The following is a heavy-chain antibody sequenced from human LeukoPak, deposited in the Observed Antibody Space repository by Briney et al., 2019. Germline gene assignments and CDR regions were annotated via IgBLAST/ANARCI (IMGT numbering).Heavy chain of an antibody. J-gene: IGHJ4*02. D-gene: IGHD5-18*01. CDR2: INSDGSST. Sequence: PGGSLRLSCAASGFTFSSYWMHWVRQAPGKGLVWVSRINSDGSSTSYADSVKGRFTISRDNAKNTLYLQMNSLRAEDTAVYYCARQGYSYGPYYWGQGTLVTVSS. V-gene: IGHV3-74*01. CDR3: ARQGYSYGPYY. CDR1: GFTFSSYW.